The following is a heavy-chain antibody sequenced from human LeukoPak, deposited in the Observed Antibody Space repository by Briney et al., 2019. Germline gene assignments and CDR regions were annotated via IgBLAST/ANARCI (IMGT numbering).Heavy chain of an antibody. CDR2: INPSGGST. D-gene: IGHD3-10*01. J-gene: IGHJ3*02. CDR1: GYTFTSYY. Sequence: ASVKVSCKASGYTFTSYYMHWVRQAPGQGLEWMGIINPSGGSTSYAQKFQGRVTMTRDMSTRTVYMELSRLRSEDTPVYYCARDHSYYYGSGSYFVPSVGDIWGQGTMVTVSS. V-gene: IGHV1-46*01. CDR3: ARDHSYYYGSGSYFVPSVGDI.